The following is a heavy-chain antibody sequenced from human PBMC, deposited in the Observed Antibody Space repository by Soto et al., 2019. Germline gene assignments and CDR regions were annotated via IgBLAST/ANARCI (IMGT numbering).Heavy chain of an antibody. Sequence: GGSLRLSCAASGFTFSSYGMHWVRQAPGKGLEWVAVISYDGSNKYYADSVKGRFTISRDNSKNTLYLQMNSLRAEDTAVYYCAKAQDIVVVVAARYGMDVWGQGTTVTVSS. D-gene: IGHD2-15*01. CDR2: ISYDGSNK. J-gene: IGHJ6*02. V-gene: IGHV3-30*18. CDR1: GFTFSSYG. CDR3: AKAQDIVVVVAARYGMDV.